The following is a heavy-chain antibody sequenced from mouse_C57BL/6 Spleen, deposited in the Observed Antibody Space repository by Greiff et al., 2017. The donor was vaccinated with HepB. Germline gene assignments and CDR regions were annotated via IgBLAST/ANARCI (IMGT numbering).Heavy chain of an antibody. CDR3: ARSGVYYGNPYYYAMDY. CDR1: GYTFTSYW. D-gene: IGHD2-1*01. CDR2: IDPSDSYT. J-gene: IGHJ4*01. V-gene: IGHV1-69*01. Sequence: QVQLQQPGAELVMPGASVKLSCKASGYTFTSYWMHWVKQRPGQGLEWIGEIDPSDSYTNYNQKFKGKSTLTVDTSSSTAYMQLSSLTSEDSAVYYCARSGVYYGNPYYYAMDYWGQGTSVTVSS.